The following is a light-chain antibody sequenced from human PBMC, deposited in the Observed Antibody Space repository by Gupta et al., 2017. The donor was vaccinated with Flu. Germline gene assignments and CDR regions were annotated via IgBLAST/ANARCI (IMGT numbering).Light chain of an antibody. V-gene: IGKV3-15*01. CDR3: QQYKNWPSNT. J-gene: IGKJ2*01. CDR2: GAS. Sequence: EIVMTQYPATLSVSPGERATLSCRTSQSISSNLAWYKQKPGQSPRLLIYGASTRDTDIPARFSGSGYGTEFTLTISRRQPEDFALYYCQQYKNWPSNTFGQGTKMEIK. CDR1: QSISSN.